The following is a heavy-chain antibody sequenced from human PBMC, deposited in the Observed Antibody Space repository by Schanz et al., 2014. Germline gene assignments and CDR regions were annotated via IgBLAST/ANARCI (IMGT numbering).Heavy chain of an antibody. CDR3: ARDLTHDTSYWYYWAFDI. J-gene: IGHJ3*02. CDR2: IHSSGST. CDR1: GGSMTTYY. D-gene: IGHD6-19*01. Sequence: QVQLQESGPGLMKPSETLSLTCIVSGGSMTTYYWSWIRQPAGKGLEWIGRIHSSGSTDYNPSLXXXVXISVDTSKNQFSLRLRSVSVADTAVYYCARDLTHDTSYWYYWAFDIWGQGTMVTVSS. V-gene: IGHV4-4*07.